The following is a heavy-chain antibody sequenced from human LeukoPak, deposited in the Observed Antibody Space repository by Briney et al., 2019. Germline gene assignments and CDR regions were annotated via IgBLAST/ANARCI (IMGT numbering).Heavy chain of an antibody. D-gene: IGHD3-22*01. J-gene: IGHJ5*02. CDR1: GGTFSSYA. V-gene: IGHV1-69*13. Sequence: SVKVSCKASGGTFSSYAISWVRQAPGQGLDWMGGSIPIFGTANYAQKFQGRVTITADESTSTAYMELSSLRSEDTAVYYCARADSSGYPGTPNIDPWGQGTLVTVSS. CDR2: SIPIFGTA. CDR3: ARADSSGYPGTPNIDP.